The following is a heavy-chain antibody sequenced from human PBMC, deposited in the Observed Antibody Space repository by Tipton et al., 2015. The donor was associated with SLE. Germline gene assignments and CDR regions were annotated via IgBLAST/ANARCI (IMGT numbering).Heavy chain of an antibody. CDR3: ARYGPGVTHFDY. J-gene: IGHJ4*02. D-gene: IGHD2-21*02. CDR2: IHYSGST. CDR1: DGSISSSSYF. Sequence: TLSLTCTVSDGSISSSSYFWGWIRQPQGKGLEWIGSIHYSGSTYYNPYLTSRVTISADTPKNQVSLKLSSVTAADTAVYYCARYGPGVTHFDYWGQGTLVTVSS. V-gene: IGHV4-39*01.